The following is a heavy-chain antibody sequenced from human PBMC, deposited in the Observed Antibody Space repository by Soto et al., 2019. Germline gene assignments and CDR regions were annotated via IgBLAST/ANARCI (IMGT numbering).Heavy chain of an antibody. Sequence: GGSLRLSCAASGFTFSSYGMHWVRQAPGKGLEWVAVISYDGSNKYYAGSVKGRFTISRDNSKNTLYLQMNSLRAEDTAVYYCVLKAGWLRPSDYYYGMDVWRQGTTVTV. J-gene: IGHJ6*02. V-gene: IGHV3-30*03. CDR3: VLKAGWLRPSDYYYGMDV. D-gene: IGHD5-12*01. CDR1: GFTFSSYG. CDR2: ISYDGSNK.